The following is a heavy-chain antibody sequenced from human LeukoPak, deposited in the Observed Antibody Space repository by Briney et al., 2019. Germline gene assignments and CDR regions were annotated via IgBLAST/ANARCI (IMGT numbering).Heavy chain of an antibody. CDR3: ARIPLSIAAAGPCYFDY. CDR1: GFTFSDYY. Sequence: AGSLRLSCAASGFTFSDYYMSWIRQAPGKGLEWVSYISSSGSTIYYADSVKGRFTISRDNAKNSLYLQMNSLRAEDTAVYYCARIPLSIAAAGPCYFDYWGQGTLVTVSS. CDR2: ISSSGSTI. D-gene: IGHD6-13*01. J-gene: IGHJ4*02. V-gene: IGHV3-11*01.